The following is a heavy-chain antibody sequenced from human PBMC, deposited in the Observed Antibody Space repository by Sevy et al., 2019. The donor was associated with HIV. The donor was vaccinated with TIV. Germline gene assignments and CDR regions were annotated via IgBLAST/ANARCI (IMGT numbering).Heavy chain of an antibody. CDR1: GGSVSSGSDY. J-gene: IGHJ4*02. Sequence: SETLSLTCTVSGGSVSSGSDYWTWIRQPPGKGLEWIGFIYHSGTTEYNPSLNSRVNIALDTSKNQFSLKLSSVTAADTAVYFCVRDRALNMPPDYWGQGTLVTVSS. CDR2: IYHSGTT. D-gene: IGHD2-2*01. V-gene: IGHV4-61*01. CDR3: VRDRALNMPPDY.